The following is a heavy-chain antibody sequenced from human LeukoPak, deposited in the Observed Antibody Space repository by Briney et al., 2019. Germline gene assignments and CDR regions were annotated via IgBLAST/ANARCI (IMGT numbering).Heavy chain of an antibody. D-gene: IGHD4-17*01. V-gene: IGHV3-23*01. CDR2: ISASGGST. CDR1: GFTFSSYA. J-gene: IGHJ4*02. CDR3: AKKETTVTTFFEN. Sequence: PGGSLRLSCAAPGFTFSSYAMSWVRQAPGKGLEWVSDISASGGSTYHADSVKGRFTISRDNSKNTLYLQMNSLRAEDTAVYYCAKKETTVTTFFENWGQGTLVTVSS.